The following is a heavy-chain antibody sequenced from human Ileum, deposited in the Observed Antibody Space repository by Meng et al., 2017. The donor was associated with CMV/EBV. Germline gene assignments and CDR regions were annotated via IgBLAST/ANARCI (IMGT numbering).Heavy chain of an antibody. CDR3: VRGGWSVDY. CDR1: GFTFSSYW. D-gene: IGHD6-19*01. V-gene: IGHV3-7*01. Sequence: GESLKISCAVSGFTFSSYWMSWVRQAPGKGLEWLANIKPDGTDKNYVDSVKGRFTITRDNVKNSLYLLMNSLRAEDTAVYYCVRGGWSVDYWGQGTLVTVSS. CDR2: IKPDGTDK. J-gene: IGHJ4*02.